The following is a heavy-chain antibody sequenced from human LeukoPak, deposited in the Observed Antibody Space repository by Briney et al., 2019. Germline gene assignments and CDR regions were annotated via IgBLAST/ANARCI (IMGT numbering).Heavy chain of an antibody. Sequence: SETLSLTCTVSGGSISSYYWSWIRQPPGKGLEWIGYIYYSGSTNYNPSLKSRVTISVDTSKNQFSLKLSSVTAADTAVYYCARGRGFLEWFPYYYGMDVWGQGTTVTVSS. V-gene: IGHV4-59*01. CDR2: IYYSGST. CDR3: ARGRGFLEWFPYYYGMDV. J-gene: IGHJ6*02. D-gene: IGHD3-3*01. CDR1: GGSISSYY.